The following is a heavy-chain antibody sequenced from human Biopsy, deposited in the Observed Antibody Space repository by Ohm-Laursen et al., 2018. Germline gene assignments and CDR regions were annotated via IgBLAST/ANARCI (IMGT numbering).Heavy chain of an antibody. CDR1: GGSFTGHY. V-gene: IGHV4-59*11. CDR3: ARGSNEYGGLYFPH. Sequence: GTLSLTCTVSGGSFTGHYWTWIRQPPGQGLEGIGHISHTGYTSYKSSLKSRVTISLDTSRKHFSLRLTSLAAADTAVYYCARGSNEYGGLYFPHWGQGTLVTVSS. CDR2: ISHTGYT. D-gene: IGHD4-23*01. J-gene: IGHJ1*01.